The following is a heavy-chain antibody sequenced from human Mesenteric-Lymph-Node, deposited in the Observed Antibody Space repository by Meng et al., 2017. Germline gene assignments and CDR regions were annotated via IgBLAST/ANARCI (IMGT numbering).Heavy chain of an antibody. CDR1: GYTFTNYG. D-gene: IGHD1-26*01. V-gene: IGHV1-18*01. CDR2: INAYNGDT. CDR3: ARVEVGITSGDY. J-gene: IGHJ4*02. Sequence: QAQRGQAGGEGKKPGASVKVSCKASGYTFTNYGITWVRQAPGQGLEWMGWINAYNGDTNYAQTLQGRVTMTTDTSTSTAYMELRSLRSDDTAVYYCARVEVGITSGDYWGQGTLVTVSS.